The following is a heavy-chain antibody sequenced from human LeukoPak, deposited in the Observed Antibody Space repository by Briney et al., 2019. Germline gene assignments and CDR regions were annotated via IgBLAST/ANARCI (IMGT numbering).Heavy chain of an antibody. CDR1: GPTFSSHW. V-gene: IGHV3-23*01. D-gene: IGHD2-15*01. CDR2: ISNNGGYT. CDR3: AKQLGYCSDGSCYFPY. Sequence: GGSLRLSCAASGPTFSSHWMHWVRQAPGKGLEWVSAISNNGGYTYYADSVQGRFTISRDNSKSTLCLQMNSLRAEDTAVYYCAKQLGYCSDGSCYFPYWGQGTLVTVSS. J-gene: IGHJ4*02.